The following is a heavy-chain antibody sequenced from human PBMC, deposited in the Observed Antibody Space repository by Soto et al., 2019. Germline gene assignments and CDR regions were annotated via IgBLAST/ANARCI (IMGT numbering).Heavy chain of an antibody. Sequence: SETLSLTCAVYGGSFSGYYWSWIRQPPGKGLEWIGEINHSGSTNYNPSLKSRVTISVDTSKNQLSLKLSSVTAADTAVYYCARGSRGWYGYWGQGTLVTVSS. CDR2: INHSGST. CDR3: ARGSRGWYGY. CDR1: GGSFSGYY. V-gene: IGHV4-34*01. J-gene: IGHJ4*02. D-gene: IGHD6-19*01.